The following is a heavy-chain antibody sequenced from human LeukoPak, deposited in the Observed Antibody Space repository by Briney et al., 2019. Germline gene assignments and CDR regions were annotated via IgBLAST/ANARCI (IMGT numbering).Heavy chain of an antibody. Sequence: SQTLSLTCTVSGGSISSGGYYWSWIRQPPGKGLEWIGYIYHSGSTYYNPSLKSRVTISVDRSKNQFSLKLSSVTAADTAVYYCARVGRSSTFDYWGQGTLVTVSS. J-gene: IGHJ4*02. CDR2: IYHSGST. CDR1: GGSISSGGYY. D-gene: IGHD6-13*01. V-gene: IGHV4-30-2*01. CDR3: ARVGRSSTFDY.